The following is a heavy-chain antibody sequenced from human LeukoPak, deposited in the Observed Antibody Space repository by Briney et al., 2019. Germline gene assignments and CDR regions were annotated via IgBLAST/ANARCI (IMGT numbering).Heavy chain of an antibody. CDR3: ARGEVGATVGTFLSVAFDI. CDR1: GGSISSYY. V-gene: IGHV4-59*12. J-gene: IGHJ3*02. CDR2: FYYSGST. Sequence: SETLSLTCTVSGGSISSYYWSWIRQPPGKGLEWIGYFYYSGSTNYNPSLKSRVTISVDTSKNQFSLKLSSVTAADTAMYYCARGEVGATVGTFLSVAFDIWGQGTMVTVSS. D-gene: IGHD1-26*01.